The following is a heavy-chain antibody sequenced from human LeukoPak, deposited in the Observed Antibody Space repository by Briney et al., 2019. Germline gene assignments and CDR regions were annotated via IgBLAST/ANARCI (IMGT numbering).Heavy chain of an antibody. Sequence: GASVKVSCKTSGFTFTGYYIHWVRQAPGQGLEWMGWISAYNGNTNYAQKLQGRVTMTTDTSTSTAYMELRSLRSDDTAVYYCARGVGATTTSCWFDPWGQGTLVTVSS. CDR2: ISAYNGNT. D-gene: IGHD1-26*01. CDR3: ARGVGATTTSCWFDP. V-gene: IGHV1-18*04. J-gene: IGHJ5*02. CDR1: GFTFTGYY.